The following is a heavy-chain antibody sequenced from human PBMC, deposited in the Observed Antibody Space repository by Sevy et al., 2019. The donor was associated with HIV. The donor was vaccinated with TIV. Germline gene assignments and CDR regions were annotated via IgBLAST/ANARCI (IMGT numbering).Heavy chain of an antibody. J-gene: IGHJ4*02. D-gene: IGHD2-2*02. CDR1: GDSINNYY. Sequence: SETLSLTCGVSGDSINNYYWSWIRQPPGKGLEWIGYTSYSGTTNYSPSLKRRVDISVDTSIHQFSLKINSVTAADTAVYYCARLRWDVVDAPGATPGCYFDSWGQGILVTVSS. CDR3: ARLRWDVVDAPGATPGCYFDS. CDR2: TSYSGTT. V-gene: IGHV4-59*12.